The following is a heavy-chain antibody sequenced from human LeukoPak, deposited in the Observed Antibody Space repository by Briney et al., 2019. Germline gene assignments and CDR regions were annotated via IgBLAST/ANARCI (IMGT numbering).Heavy chain of an antibody. D-gene: IGHD3-22*01. CDR3: VREVRYYDSSGYFTKSDAFGI. CDR2: VYYSGST. CDR1: GGSLSSSY. Sequence: SETLSLTCTVSGGSLSSSYWNWIRQPPGRGLEWLGCVYYSGSTFYNPSVKSRVTISLDTSRNQFSLKLSSVTAADTAVYYCVREVRYYDSSGYFTKSDAFGIWGQGTMVTVSS. V-gene: IGHV4-59*01. J-gene: IGHJ3*02.